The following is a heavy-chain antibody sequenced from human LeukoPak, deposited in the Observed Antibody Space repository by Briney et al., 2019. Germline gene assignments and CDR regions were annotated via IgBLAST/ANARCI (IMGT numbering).Heavy chain of an antibody. J-gene: IGHJ4*02. V-gene: IGHV4-61*01. Sequence: PSETLSLTCTVSGASISSGHYWGWIRQPPGKGLEWIGYVYYTGSTNYNPSLKSRVTISLDTSKIQFSLKFTSVTAADTAVYYCARGYNSGLFFGFWGQGTLVTVSS. CDR2: VYYTGST. CDR3: ARGYNSGLFFGF. CDR1: GASISSGHY. D-gene: IGHD6-19*01.